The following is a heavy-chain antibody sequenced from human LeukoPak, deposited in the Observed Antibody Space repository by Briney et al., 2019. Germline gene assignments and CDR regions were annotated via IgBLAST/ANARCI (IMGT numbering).Heavy chain of an antibody. CDR2: INDDGTET. J-gene: IGHJ4*02. Sequence: PGGSLRLSCATSGFTFSNDWMTWVRQTPGKGLEWVANINDDGTETHYVDSVKGRFTISRDNAKNSLFLQMNSLRDEDTAVYYCARDVPRGRQEFDFWGQGNLVTVS. CDR1: GFTFSNDW. D-gene: IGHD1-26*01. V-gene: IGHV3-7*01. CDR3: ARDVPRGRQEFDF.